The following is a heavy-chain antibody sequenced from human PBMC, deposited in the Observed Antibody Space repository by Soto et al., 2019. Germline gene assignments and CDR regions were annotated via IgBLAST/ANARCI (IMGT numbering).Heavy chain of an antibody. J-gene: IGHJ6*02. CDR1: GYTFTGYY. CDR3: ARDLGCSGGSCYPLDYYGMDV. D-gene: IGHD2-15*01. V-gene: IGHV1-2*04. CDR2: INPNSGGT. Sequence: GASVKVSCKASGYTFTGYYMHWVRQAPGQGXEWMGWINPNSGGTNYAQKFQGWVTMTRDTSISTAYMELSRLRSDDTAVYYCARDLGCSGGSCYPLDYYGMDVWGQGTTVTVSS.